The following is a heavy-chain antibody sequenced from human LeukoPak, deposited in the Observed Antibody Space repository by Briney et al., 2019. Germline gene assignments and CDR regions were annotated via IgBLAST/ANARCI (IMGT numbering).Heavy chain of an antibody. J-gene: IGHJ4*02. CDR2: INPSGTWT. CDR3: ARDMVRGVITVFRY. CDR1: GYTFTRYY. Sequence: ASVKVSCKAFGYTFTRYYMHWVRQAPGQGPEWMGVINPSGTWTTYPQKFQGRLTLTRDTSISTAYMELSRLRSDDTAVYYCARDMVRGVITVFRYWGQGTLVTVSS. V-gene: IGHV1-46*01. D-gene: IGHD3-10*01.